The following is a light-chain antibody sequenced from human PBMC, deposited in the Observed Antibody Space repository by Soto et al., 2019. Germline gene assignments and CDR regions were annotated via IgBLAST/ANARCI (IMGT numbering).Light chain of an antibody. CDR1: QDVTSG. Sequence: DIQMTQSPSAVSASAGDRVTITCRASQDVTSGLAWYQQKPGKAPKLLIKDPSTLQSGVPSRFSGSGSGTEFSLTISSLQPEDFATYYCHQANSFPFTFGPGTKVEI. V-gene: IGKV1-12*02. CDR3: HQANSFPFT. J-gene: IGKJ3*01. CDR2: DPS.